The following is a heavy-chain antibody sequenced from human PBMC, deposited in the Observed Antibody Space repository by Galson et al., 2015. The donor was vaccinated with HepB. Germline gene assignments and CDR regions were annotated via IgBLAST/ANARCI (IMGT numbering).Heavy chain of an antibody. CDR3: ARVRSSWSSFDY. CDR1: GGSFSGYY. V-gene: IGHV4-34*01. D-gene: IGHD6-13*01. Sequence: ETLSLTCAVYGGSFSGYYWSWIRQPPGKGLEWIGEINHSGSTNYNPSLKSRVTISVDTSKNQFSLKLSSVTAADTAVYYCARVRSSWSSFDYWGQGTLVTVSS. J-gene: IGHJ4*02. CDR2: INHSGST.